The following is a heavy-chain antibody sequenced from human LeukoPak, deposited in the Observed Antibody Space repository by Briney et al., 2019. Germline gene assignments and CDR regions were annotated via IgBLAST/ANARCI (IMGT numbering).Heavy chain of an antibody. D-gene: IGHD3-22*01. CDR3: ARASQLRLGIVVVITSGRRYYFDY. CDR2: ISAYNGNT. Sequence: ASVKVSCKASGYTFTSYGISWVRQAPGQGLEWMGWISAYNGNTNYAQKLQGRVTMTTDTSTSTAYMELRSLRSDDTAVYYCARASQLRLGIVVVITSGRRYYFDYWGQGTLVTVSS. CDR1: GYTFTSYG. V-gene: IGHV1-18*01. J-gene: IGHJ4*02.